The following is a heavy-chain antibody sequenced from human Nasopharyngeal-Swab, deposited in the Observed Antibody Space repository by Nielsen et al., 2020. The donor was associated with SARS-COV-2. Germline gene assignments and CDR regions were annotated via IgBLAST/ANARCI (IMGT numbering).Heavy chain of an antibody. J-gene: IGHJ5*01. CDR2: INHRGTT. D-gene: IGHD3-22*01. CDR3: ARGLVDVNMMLVVIGFSYWLDS. CDR1: GGSFSDYY. Sequence: SETLSLTCAVYGGSFSDYYWTWIRQPPGKGLEWIGEINHRGTTHYNPSLKSRVTISADTSKNQFSLNLSSVTAADTAVYYCARGLVDVNMMLVVIGFSYWLDSWGQGTLVTVSS. V-gene: IGHV4-34*01.